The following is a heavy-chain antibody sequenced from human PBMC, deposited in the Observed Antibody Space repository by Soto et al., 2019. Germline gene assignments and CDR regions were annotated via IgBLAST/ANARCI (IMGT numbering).Heavy chain of an antibody. J-gene: IGHJ5*02. Sequence: TSETLSLTCAVYGGSFSGYYWSWIRQPPGKGLEWIGEINHSGSTNYNPSLKSRVTISVDTSKNQFSLKLSSVTAADTAVYYCAADVPGYSSSSHWFDPWGQGTLVTVSS. D-gene: IGHD6-6*01. V-gene: IGHV4-34*01. CDR1: GGSFSGYY. CDR2: INHSGST. CDR3: AADVPGYSSSSHWFDP.